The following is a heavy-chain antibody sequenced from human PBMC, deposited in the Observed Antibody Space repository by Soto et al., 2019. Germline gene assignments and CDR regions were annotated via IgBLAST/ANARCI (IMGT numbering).Heavy chain of an antibody. CDR1: GYTFTSYY. D-gene: IGHD3-22*01. CDR3: AREEGYYDSSGYSDRYYYYYGMDV. Sequence: VASVKVSCKASGYTFTSYYMHWVRQAPGQGLEWMGIINPSGGSTSYAQKFQGRVTMTRDTSTSTVYMELSSLRSEDTAVYYCAREEGYYDSSGYSDRYYYYYGMDVWGQGTTVTVSS. J-gene: IGHJ6*02. CDR2: INPSGGST. V-gene: IGHV1-46*01.